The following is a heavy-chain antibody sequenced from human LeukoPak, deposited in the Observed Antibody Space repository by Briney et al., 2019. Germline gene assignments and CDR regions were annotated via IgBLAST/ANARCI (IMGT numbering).Heavy chain of an antibody. CDR1: GFTFSTYG. CDR3: AKDGPAVIFFGYFEY. J-gene: IGHJ4*02. CDR2: ISYDGSSI. V-gene: IGHV3-30*18. Sequence: PGGSLRLSCAASGFTFSTYGMHWVRQAPGKGLEWVSLISYDGSSIYYADSVKGRFTISRDNSKSTLYLQLSSLRTEDTAVYYCAKDGPAVIFFGYFEYWGQGTLVTVSS. D-gene: IGHD3-3*02.